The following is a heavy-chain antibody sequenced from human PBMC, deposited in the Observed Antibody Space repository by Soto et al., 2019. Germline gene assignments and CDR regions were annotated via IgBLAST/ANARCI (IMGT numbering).Heavy chain of an antibody. V-gene: IGHV3-33*01. Sequence: ESGGGVVQPGRSLRLSCAASGFTFSSYGMHWVRQAPGKGLEWVAVIWYDGSNKYYADSVKGRFTISRDNSKNTLYLQMNSLRAEDTAVYYCARGGPFSAFDYWGQGTLVTVSS. CDR3: ARGGPFSAFDY. J-gene: IGHJ4*02. CDR1: GFTFSSYG. CDR2: IWYDGSNK.